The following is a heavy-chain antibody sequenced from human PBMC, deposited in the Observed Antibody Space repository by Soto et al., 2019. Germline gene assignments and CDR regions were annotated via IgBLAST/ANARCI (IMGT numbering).Heavy chain of an antibody. J-gene: IGHJ4*02. Sequence: QVQLVESGGGVVQPGMSLRLSCAASGFIFNEYGMHWVRQAPGKGLEWVAVIWYDGSNKYYADSVKGRFTISRDNSKNTMSLKMNNLGADDKAVYYCARWGCSCTNCHLNQRSFDLWGQGTLVTVSS. D-gene: IGHD2-2*01. CDR3: ARWGCSCTNCHLNQRSFDL. V-gene: IGHV3-33*03. CDR1: GFIFNEYG. CDR2: IWYDGSNK.